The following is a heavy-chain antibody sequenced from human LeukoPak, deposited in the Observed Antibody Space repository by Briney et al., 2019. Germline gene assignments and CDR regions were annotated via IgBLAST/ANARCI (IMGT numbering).Heavy chain of an antibody. CDR2: ISSSGSTI. Sequence: GGSLRLSCAASGLTFSDYYMSWIRQAPGKGLEWVSYISSSGSTIYYADSVKGRFTISRDNAKNSLYLQMNSLRAEDTAVYYCARAPDSYSGSYYLGYWGQGTLVTVSS. J-gene: IGHJ4*02. D-gene: IGHD1-26*01. V-gene: IGHV3-11*01. CDR3: ARAPDSYSGSYYLGY. CDR1: GLTFSDYY.